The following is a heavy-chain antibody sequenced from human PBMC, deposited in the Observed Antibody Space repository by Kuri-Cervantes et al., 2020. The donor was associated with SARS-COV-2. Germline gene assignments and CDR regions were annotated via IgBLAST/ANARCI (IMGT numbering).Heavy chain of an antibody. CDR3: ARGVPYYFDGTVFRRYYLDY. CDR1: GYNSNVYG. D-gene: IGHD3-22*01. Sequence: ASVKVSCKTSGYNSNVYGVTWVRQAPGQGLEWMGWVSAYGGTPTYSQKFQGRVTFSTDTFTTTSYMELRSLRSDDTAVYYCARGVPYYFDGTVFRRYYLDYWGQGTLVTVSS. CDR2: VSAYGGTP. V-gene: IGHV1-18*01. J-gene: IGHJ4*02.